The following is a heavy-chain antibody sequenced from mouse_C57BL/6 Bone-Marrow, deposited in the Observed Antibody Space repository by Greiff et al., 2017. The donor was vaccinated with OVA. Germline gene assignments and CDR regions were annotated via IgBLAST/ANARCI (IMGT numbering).Heavy chain of an antibody. D-gene: IGHD2-4*01. CDR3: ASLYYEYDDWYFDV. CDR2: ISGGGGNT. CDR1: GFTFSSYT. V-gene: IGHV5-9*01. Sequence: EVKLQESGGGLVKPGGSLKLSCAASGFTFSSYTMSWVRQTPEKRLEWVATISGGGGNTYYPDSVKGRFTISRDNAKNTLYLQMSSLRSEDTALDDCASLYYEYDDWYFDVWGTGTTVTVSS. J-gene: IGHJ1*03.